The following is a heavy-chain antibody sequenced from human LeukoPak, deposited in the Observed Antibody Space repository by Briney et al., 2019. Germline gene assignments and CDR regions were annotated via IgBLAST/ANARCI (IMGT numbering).Heavy chain of an antibody. V-gene: IGHV1-18*01. J-gene: IGHJ4*02. CDR1: GYAFTSYG. CDR2: ISAYNDNT. D-gene: IGHD3-9*01. CDR3: ARVHYDILTGYSYFDY. Sequence: ASVKVSCTASGYAFTSYGISWVRQAPGQGLEWMGWISAYNDNTNYGQKLQGRVTMTTDTSTSTAYMELRSLRSDDTAVYYCARVHYDILTGYSYFDYWGQGTLVTVSS.